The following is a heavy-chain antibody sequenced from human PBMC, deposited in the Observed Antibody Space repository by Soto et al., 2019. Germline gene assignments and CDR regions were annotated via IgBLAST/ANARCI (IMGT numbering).Heavy chain of an antibody. Sequence: SETLSLTCIVSAGSISSTTYYWSWIRQPPGKGLEWIGYIYYSASTNYSPSLKSRVTISVDTSKNQFSLNLSSVTAADTAVYYCARHLPYCGGDCYSLDYWGQGTLVTVSS. CDR3: ARHLPYCGGDCYSLDY. D-gene: IGHD2-21*02. CDR2: IYYSAST. V-gene: IGHV4-61*05. J-gene: IGHJ4*02. CDR1: AGSISSTTYY.